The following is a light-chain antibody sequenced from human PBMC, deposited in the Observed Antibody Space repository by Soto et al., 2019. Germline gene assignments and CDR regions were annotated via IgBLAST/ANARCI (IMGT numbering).Light chain of an antibody. CDR1: QGVTTN. J-gene: IGKJ5*01. CDR3: QQYNNWPFS. CDR2: DVS. V-gene: IGKV3-15*01. Sequence: DIVMRQSPATLSVSPGEGATLSCRAGQGVTTNFSWYQQKSGQSPRLLIYDVSIRATGVPARFSATGSETDFTLTISGLQSEDSAVYFCQQYNNWPFSFGQGTRLEI.